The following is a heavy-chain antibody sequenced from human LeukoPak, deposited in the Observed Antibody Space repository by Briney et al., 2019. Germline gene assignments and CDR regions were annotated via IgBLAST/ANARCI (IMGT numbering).Heavy chain of an antibody. CDR3: ARKEASGRSYAFDI. D-gene: IGHD1-14*01. V-gene: IGHV4-4*02. J-gene: IGHJ3*02. CDR1: GGSISSSIW. Sequence: SGTLSLTCTVSGGSISSSIWWSWVRQPPGKGLEWIGEIYHSGSTNYNPSLKSRVTISVDKSKNQFSPKLSSVTAADTAVYYCARKEASGRSYAFDIWGQGTMVTVSS. CDR2: IYHSGST.